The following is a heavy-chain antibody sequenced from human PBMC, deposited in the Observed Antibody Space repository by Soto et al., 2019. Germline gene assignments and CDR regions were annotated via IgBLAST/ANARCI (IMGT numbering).Heavy chain of an antibody. D-gene: IGHD2-2*03. CDR3: ARYNIGYFISTNCSGGSPQTFGY. Sequence: PSETLSLTCTVSGGSISSGDYYWSWIRQPPGKGLEWIGYIYYSGSTYYNPSLKSRVTIPVDTSKNQFSLKLSSVTAADTAVYNCARYNIGYFISTNCSGGSPQTFGYWGQGTPVTVSS. V-gene: IGHV4-30-4*01. CDR1: GGSISSGDYY. J-gene: IGHJ4*02. CDR2: IYYSGST.